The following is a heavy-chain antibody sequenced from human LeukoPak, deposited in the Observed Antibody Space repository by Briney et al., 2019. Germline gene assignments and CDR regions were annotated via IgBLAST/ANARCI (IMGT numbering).Heavy chain of an antibody. CDR2: IHHSGST. CDR1: GFTFSSYS. CDR3: VRGGGSYFI. J-gene: IGHJ3*02. V-gene: IGHV4-34*01. Sequence: TGGSLRLSCAASGFTFSSYSMNWVRQAPGKGLEWIGEIHHSGSTNYNPSLKSRVKMSIDASKNRFSLNVTSVTAADTAVCYCVRGGGSYFIWGQGATVTVSS. D-gene: IGHD3-16*01.